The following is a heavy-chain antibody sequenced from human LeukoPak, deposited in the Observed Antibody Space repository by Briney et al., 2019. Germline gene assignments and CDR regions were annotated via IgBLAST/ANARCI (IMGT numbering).Heavy chain of an antibody. Sequence: GGSLRLSCAASGFIFSTYSMNWVRQAPGKGLEWVSYISSTDSTIYYADSVQGRFTISRDNAKNSLYLLMNSLRAEDTAAYYCARDLDGAVAFDIWGQGTMVTVSS. CDR2: ISSTDSTI. J-gene: IGHJ3*02. CDR1: GFIFSTYS. V-gene: IGHV3-48*01. CDR3: ARDLDGAVAFDI. D-gene: IGHD1-1*01.